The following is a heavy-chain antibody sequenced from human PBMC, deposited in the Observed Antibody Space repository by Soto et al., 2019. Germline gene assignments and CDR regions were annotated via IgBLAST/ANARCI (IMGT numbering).Heavy chain of an antibody. D-gene: IGHD1-7*01. CDR1: GFTFSSYG. Sequence: AGSLRLSCAASGFTFSSYGMTWVRQAPGKGLEWVSFSSATGAGTYYADSVKGRFTISRDNSKNTLYLQMTSLRADDTAVYYCAKDRRAGGNYGFYSDFWGQGALVT. CDR2: SSATGAGT. CDR3: AKDRRAGGNYGFYSDF. V-gene: IGHV3-23*01. J-gene: IGHJ4*02.